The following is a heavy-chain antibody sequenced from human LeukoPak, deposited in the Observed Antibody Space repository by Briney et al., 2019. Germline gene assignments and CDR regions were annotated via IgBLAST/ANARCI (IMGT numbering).Heavy chain of an antibody. Sequence: PSETLSLTCAVYGGSFSGYYWSWIRQPPGKGLEWTGEINHSGSTNYNPSLKSRVTISVDTSKNQFSLKLSSVTAADTAVYYCARGRDSATVTNWGQGTLVTVSS. V-gene: IGHV4-34*01. J-gene: IGHJ4*02. CDR3: ARGRDSATVTN. CDR2: INHSGST. D-gene: IGHD5-18*01. CDR1: GGSFSGYY.